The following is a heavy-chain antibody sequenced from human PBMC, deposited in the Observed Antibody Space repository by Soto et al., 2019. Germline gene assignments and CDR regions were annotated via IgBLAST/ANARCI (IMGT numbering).Heavy chain of an antibody. J-gene: IGHJ4*02. V-gene: IGHV4-59*01. Sequence: QVQLQESGPGLVKPSETLSLTCTVSGVSISSYYWSWIRQPPGKGLEWIGYIYYSGNTNYNPSLMSRVTISIDASKNQFSLELSSVTAADSAVYFWARGIGQQLPPLDWGEGTLVTVSS. D-gene: IGHD6-13*01. CDR1: GVSISSYY. CDR2: IYYSGNT. CDR3: ARGIGQQLPPLD.